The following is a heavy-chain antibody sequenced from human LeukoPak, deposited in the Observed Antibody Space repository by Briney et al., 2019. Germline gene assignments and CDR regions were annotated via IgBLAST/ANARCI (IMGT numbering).Heavy chain of an antibody. CDR2: FYSSGST. D-gene: IGHD6-13*01. CDR1: GGSISSYY. CDR3: AGGIAAAGVHFDY. Sequence: PSETLSLTCTVSGGSISSYYWSWIRQPAGKGLEWIGRFYSSGSTNYNPSLKSRVTMSVDTSKNQFSLKLSSMTAADTAVYYCAGGIAAAGVHFDYWGQGTLVTVSS. V-gene: IGHV4-4*07. J-gene: IGHJ4*02.